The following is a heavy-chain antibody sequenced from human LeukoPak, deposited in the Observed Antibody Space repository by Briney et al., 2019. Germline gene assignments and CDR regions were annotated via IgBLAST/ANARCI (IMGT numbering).Heavy chain of an antibody. D-gene: IGHD3-16*01. CDR2: ISTDNGDT. Sequence: ASVTVFCKSSGYTFTTYGITRVRQAPGQGLEWMGWISTDNGDTNYAQKLQGRVTMTTDTSTSTAYMELRSLRSDGTAVYYCAREGLGELTLDCWGQGTLVTVSS. CDR1: GYTFTTYG. CDR3: AREGLGELTLDC. V-gene: IGHV1-18*01. J-gene: IGHJ4*02.